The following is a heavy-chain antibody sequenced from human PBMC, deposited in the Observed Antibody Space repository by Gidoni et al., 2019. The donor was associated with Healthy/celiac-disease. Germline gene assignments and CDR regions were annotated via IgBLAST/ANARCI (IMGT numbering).Heavy chain of an antibody. CDR1: GGSISSYY. CDR2: IYYSGST. D-gene: IGHD6-6*01. CDR3: ALVGDAFDI. Sequence: QVQLLASGPGLEKPSAPLSLTCPVSGGSISSYYWSWIRQPPGKGLEWIGYIYYSGSTNYNPSLKSRVTISVDTSKNQFSLKLSSVTAADTAVYYCALVGDAFDIWGQGTMVTVSS. J-gene: IGHJ3*02. V-gene: IGHV4-59*01.